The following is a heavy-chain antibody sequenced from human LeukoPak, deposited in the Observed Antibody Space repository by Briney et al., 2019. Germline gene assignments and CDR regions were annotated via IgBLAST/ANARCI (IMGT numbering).Heavy chain of an antibody. CDR2: VNHLGGT. D-gene: IGHD6-19*01. CDR1: GGSFSVYY. J-gene: IGHJ4*02. CDR3: ARGSASGIYPIDY. V-gene: IGHV4-34*01. Sequence: SETLSLTCAVSGGSFSVYYWSWIRQPPGKGLEWIGEVNHLGGTNYNPSLKSRVTMSLDTSKKEVSLKLTSVTAADTAVYYCARGSASGIYPIDYWGQGTLVTVSS.